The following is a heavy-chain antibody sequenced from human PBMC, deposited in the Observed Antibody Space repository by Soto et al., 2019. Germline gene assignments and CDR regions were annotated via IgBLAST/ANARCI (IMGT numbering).Heavy chain of an antibody. CDR3: ARAASSSWPY. CDR1: GYTYTSYY. CDR2: INPSGGST. J-gene: IGHJ4*02. Sequence: ASVKASCKASGYTYTSYYMHWVRQSTGQGLEWMGIINPSGGSTSYAQKFQGRVTMTRDTSTSTVYMELSSLRSEDTAVYYCARAASSSWPYWGQGTLVTVSS. D-gene: IGHD6-13*01. V-gene: IGHV1-46*01.